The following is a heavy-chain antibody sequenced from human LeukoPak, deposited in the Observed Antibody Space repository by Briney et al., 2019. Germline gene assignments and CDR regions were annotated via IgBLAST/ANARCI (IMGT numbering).Heavy chain of an antibody. D-gene: IGHD3-10*01. CDR2: IIPIFGTA. CDR1: GGTFSSYA. Sequence: GASVKVSCKASGGTFSSYAISWARQAPGQGLEWMGGIIPIFGTANYAQKFQGRVTITADESTSTAYMELSSLRSEDTAVYYCARAFQGSGDMDVWGKGTTVTVSS. CDR3: ARAFQGSGDMDV. V-gene: IGHV1-69*13. J-gene: IGHJ6*03.